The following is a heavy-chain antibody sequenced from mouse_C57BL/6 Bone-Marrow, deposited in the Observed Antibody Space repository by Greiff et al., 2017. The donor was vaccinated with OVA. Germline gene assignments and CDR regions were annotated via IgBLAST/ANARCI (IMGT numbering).Heavy chain of an antibody. CDR3: ARSLDYGSSTEGY. CDR2: IYPGSGST. CDR1: GYTFTSYW. J-gene: IGHJ2*01. Sequence: VQLQQPGAELVKPGASVKMSCKASGYTFTSYWITWVKQRPGQGLEWIGDIYPGSGSTNYNEKFKSKATLTVDTSSSTAYMQLSSLTSEDSAVYYCARSLDYGSSTEGYWGQGTTLTVSS. V-gene: IGHV1-55*01. D-gene: IGHD1-1*01.